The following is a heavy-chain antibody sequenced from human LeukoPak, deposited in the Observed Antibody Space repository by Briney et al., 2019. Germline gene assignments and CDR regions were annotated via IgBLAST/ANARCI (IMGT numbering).Heavy chain of an antibody. CDR1: GFTFSSYA. CDR2: ISGSGGST. J-gene: IGHJ4*02. CDR3: AKSTVTYYYDSSGYYYDY. D-gene: IGHD3-22*01. Sequence: GGSLRLSCAASGFTFSSYAMSWVRQAPGKGLEWVSAISGSGGSTYYADSVKGRFTISRDNSKNTLYLQMNSLRAEDTAVYYCAKSTVTYYYDSSGYYYDYWGQGTLVTVSS. V-gene: IGHV3-23*01.